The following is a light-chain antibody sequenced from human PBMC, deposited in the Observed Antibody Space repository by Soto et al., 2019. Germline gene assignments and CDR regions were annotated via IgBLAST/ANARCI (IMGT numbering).Light chain of an antibody. CDR1: QTIIRY. V-gene: IGKV1-39*01. Sequence: DIQMTQSPSSLSASVGDRVTISCRASQTIIRYLNWYQQKPGKAPKLLIYAASSLESGVPSRFSGRGPGTDFTLTISSLQPDDFATYYCQQSYNTLTFGPGTTVDVK. J-gene: IGKJ3*01. CDR2: AAS. CDR3: QQSYNTLT.